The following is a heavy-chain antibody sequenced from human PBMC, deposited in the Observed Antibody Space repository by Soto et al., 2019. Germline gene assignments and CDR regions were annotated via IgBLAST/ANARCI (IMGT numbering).Heavy chain of an antibody. Sequence: QVQLQQWGAGLLKPSETLSLTCAVYGGSLSGYYWSWIRQPPGKGLEWIGEINHSGSTNYNPSLKSRVTISVDTSKNQFSLTVSSVTAADTAVYYCARGWGRIFDYWGQGTLVTVSS. CDR3: ARGWGRIFDY. D-gene: IGHD7-27*01. J-gene: IGHJ4*02. CDR2: INHSGST. CDR1: GGSLSGYY. V-gene: IGHV4-34*01.